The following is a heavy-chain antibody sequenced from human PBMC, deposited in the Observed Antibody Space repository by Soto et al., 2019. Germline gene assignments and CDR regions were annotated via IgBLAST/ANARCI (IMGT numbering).Heavy chain of an antibody. Sequence: GGSLRLSCAASGFTFSSYAMSWVRQAPGKGLEWVSAISGSGGSTYYADSVKGRFTISRDNSKNTLYLQMNSLRAEDTAVYYCANPSFYEDAFDIWGQGTMVTVSS. CDR2: ISGSGGST. J-gene: IGHJ3*02. V-gene: IGHV3-23*01. CDR3: ANPSFYEDAFDI. D-gene: IGHD5-12*01. CDR1: GFTFSSYA.